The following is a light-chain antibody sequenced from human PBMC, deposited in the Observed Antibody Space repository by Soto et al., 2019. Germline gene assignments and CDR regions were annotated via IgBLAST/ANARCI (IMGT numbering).Light chain of an antibody. Sequence: EIVLTQSPGTLSVSPGGTATLSCRASQSVTSSYLAWYQQQPGQAPRLLIYGATSRATGIPDRLSGSGSGIDFTLTISRLEPEDLAVYFCQQYDSAPFTFGPGTKVEI. J-gene: IGKJ3*01. CDR1: QSVTSSY. CDR3: QQYDSAPFT. CDR2: GAT. V-gene: IGKV3-20*01.